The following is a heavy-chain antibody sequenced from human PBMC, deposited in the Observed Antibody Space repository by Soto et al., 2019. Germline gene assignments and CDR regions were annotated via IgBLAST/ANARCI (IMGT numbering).Heavy chain of an antibody. J-gene: IGHJ5*02. Sequence: VQVVESGGGVVQPGRSLRLSCAASGFGLNGYAMHWVRQAAGKGLEWVAIISYNGRNQYYADSVRGRFTISRDISKNTVDLQMNSLRVEDTALYYCARVGHGLNKGGGFDPWGQGTLVTVSS. D-gene: IGHD3-16*01. CDR1: GFGLNGYA. CDR3: ARVGHGLNKGGGFDP. V-gene: IGHV3-30*04. CDR2: ISYNGRNQ.